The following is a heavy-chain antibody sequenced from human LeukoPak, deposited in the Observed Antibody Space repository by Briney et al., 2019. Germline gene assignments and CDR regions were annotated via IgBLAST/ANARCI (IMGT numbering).Heavy chain of an antibody. V-gene: IGHV1-18*01. J-gene: IGHJ4*02. D-gene: IGHD6-19*01. Sequence: ASVKVSCQASGYTFTSYGISWVRPPPGQGLEWMGWISAYNGNTNYAQKLQGRVTMTTDTSTSTAYMELRSLRSDDTAVYYCATGEYSSGWYLYWGQGTLVTVSS. CDR3: ATGEYSSGWYLY. CDR2: ISAYNGNT. CDR1: GYTFTSYG.